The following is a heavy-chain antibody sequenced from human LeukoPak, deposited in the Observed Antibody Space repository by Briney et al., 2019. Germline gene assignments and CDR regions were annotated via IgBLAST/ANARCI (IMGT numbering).Heavy chain of an antibody. Sequence: GGSLRLSCVASGFTFSSYSMNWVRQAPGKGLEWVSSISSSSSYIYYADSVKGRFTISRDNAKNSLYLQMNSLRAEDTAVYYCARDWYCSGGSCYSFDYWGQGTLVTVSS. J-gene: IGHJ4*02. CDR2: ISSSSSYI. CDR1: GFTFSSYS. D-gene: IGHD2-15*01. V-gene: IGHV3-21*01. CDR3: ARDWYCSGGSCYSFDY.